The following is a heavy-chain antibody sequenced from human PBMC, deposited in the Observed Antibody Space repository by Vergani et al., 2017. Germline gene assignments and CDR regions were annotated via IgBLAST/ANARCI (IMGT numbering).Heavy chain of an antibody. V-gene: IGHV1-69*06. J-gene: IGHJ3*01. CDR1: GGTFSSYA. CDR3: ARAYASPRHYDSSGYGL. Sequence: QVQLVQSGAEVKKPGSSVKVSCKASGGTFSSYAISWVRQAPGKGLEWMGGFDPEDGETIYAQKLQGRVTMTTDTSTSTAYMELRSLRSDDTAVYYCARAYASPRHYDSSGYGLWGQGTMVTVSS. D-gene: IGHD3-22*01. CDR2: FDPEDGET.